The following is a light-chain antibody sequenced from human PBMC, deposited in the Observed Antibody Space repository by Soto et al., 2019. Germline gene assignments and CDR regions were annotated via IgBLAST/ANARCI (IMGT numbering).Light chain of an antibody. CDR1: QGFSSA. CDR3: QQFNSYPFT. CDR2: DVS. V-gene: IGKV1-13*02. J-gene: IGKJ4*01. Sequence: AIQLTQSPSSLSASVGDRVTITCRASQGFSSAMAWYQQTPGKAPKLLIYDVSTLESGAPSRFSDSGSGTDFTLTISSLQPEDFATYYCQQFNSYPFTFGGGTKVDIK.